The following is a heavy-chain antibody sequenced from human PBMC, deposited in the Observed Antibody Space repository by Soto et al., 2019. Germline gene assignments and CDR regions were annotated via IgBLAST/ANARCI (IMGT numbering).Heavy chain of an antibody. CDR3: ARGVVSTGYCDY. CDR2: SRDKVHSHTT. J-gene: IGHJ4*02. D-gene: IGHD5-12*01. V-gene: IGHV3-72*01. CDR1: GFTFSDHY. Sequence: EVQLAESGGGLVQPGGSLRLSCAASGFTFSDHYMDWVRQAPGKGLEWVGRSRDKVHSHTTEYAASVKGRFTISRGDSETSLYLQMTSPKTEDTAVYYCARGVVSTGYCDYWGQGTLVTVSS.